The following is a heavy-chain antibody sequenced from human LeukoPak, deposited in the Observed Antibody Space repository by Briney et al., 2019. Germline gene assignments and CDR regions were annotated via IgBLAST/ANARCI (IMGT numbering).Heavy chain of an antibody. V-gene: IGHV3-23*01. D-gene: IGHD6-19*01. CDR2: ISDSGDST. CDR1: GFTFSRYA. Sequence: GGSLRLSCAASGFTFSRYAMSWVRQAPGKGLEWVSGISDSGDSTYYADSVKGRFTISRDISKNTLFLQMNSLRAEDTAVYYCAKIQGWFNAAFHIGGQGTMVTVSS. CDR3: AKIQGWFNAAFHI. J-gene: IGHJ3*02.